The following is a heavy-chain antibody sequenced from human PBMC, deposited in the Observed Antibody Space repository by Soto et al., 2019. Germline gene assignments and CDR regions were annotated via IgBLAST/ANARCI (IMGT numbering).Heavy chain of an antibody. V-gene: IGHV3-64D*06. CDR2: ISSNGGFT. J-gene: IGHJ6*02. CDR1: GFTFSNYA. Sequence: QPGGSLRLSCVASGFTFSNYALHWARQAPGKGLAYVSSISSNGGFTYYSDSVKGRFTISRDNSKNTLSLQMTSLRPEDTAVYYCVTTGHCSGTRCYEFRDYYYGMDVWGQGTTVTVSS. D-gene: IGHD2-2*01. CDR3: VTTGHCSGTRCYEFRDYYYGMDV.